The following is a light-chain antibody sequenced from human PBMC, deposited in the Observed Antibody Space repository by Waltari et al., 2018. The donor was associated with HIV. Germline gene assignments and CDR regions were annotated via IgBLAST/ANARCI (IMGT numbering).Light chain of an antibody. CDR2: RVS. CDR1: EGLVYRDGNTY. Sequence: EVVMSQFPLSLAVTPGQPASISCTSSEGLVYRDGNTYLNWFHQRPGQSPRRLIFRVSNWDPGVPDRLRGSGSHTNFTLEITRVQSDDVGIFYCMQGTHWPPTFGQGTRLEI. J-gene: IGKJ2*01. V-gene: IGKV2D-30*01. CDR3: MQGTHWPPT.